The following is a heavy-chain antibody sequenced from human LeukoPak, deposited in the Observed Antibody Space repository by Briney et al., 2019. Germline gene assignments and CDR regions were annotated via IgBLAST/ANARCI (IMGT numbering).Heavy chain of an antibody. CDR3: ARGGTYYYDSSHDY. Sequence: GGSLRLSCAASGFTFSSYAMHWVRQAPGKGLEWVAVISYDGSNKYYADSVKGRFTISRDNSKNTLYLQMNSLRAEDTAVYYCARGGTYYYDSSHDYWGQGTLVTVSS. D-gene: IGHD3-22*01. CDR1: GFTFSSYA. CDR2: ISYDGSNK. J-gene: IGHJ4*02. V-gene: IGHV3-30*04.